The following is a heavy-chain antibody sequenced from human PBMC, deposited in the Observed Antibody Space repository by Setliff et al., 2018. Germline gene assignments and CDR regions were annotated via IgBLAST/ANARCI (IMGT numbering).Heavy chain of an antibody. CDR2: ISSSSSTI. V-gene: IGHV3-48*01. Sequence: GGSLRLSCAASGFTFSDYSMDWVRQAPGKGLEWVSDISSSSSTIYYADSVKGRFTISRDNAQNSLYLQMNSLRAEDTAVYYCARSYNFWSGPALDVWGKGTTVTVSS. CDR1: GFTFSDYS. D-gene: IGHD3-3*01. J-gene: IGHJ6*04. CDR3: ARSYNFWSGPALDV.